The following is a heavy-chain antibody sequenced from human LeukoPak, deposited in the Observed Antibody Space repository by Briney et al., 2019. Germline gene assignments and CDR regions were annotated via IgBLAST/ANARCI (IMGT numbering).Heavy chain of an antibody. V-gene: IGHV3-33*01. Sequence: GGSRRLSWAASGFTFGNYGMHWVRQAPGRGLEWVALIWYDGNNKYYADSVKGRFTISRDNSKNTLYLQMNSLRADDTAVYYCARQYCSGDNCSFSDWGQGTLVTVSS. J-gene: IGHJ4*02. D-gene: IGHD2-15*01. CDR1: GFTFGNYG. CDR3: ARQYCSGDNCSFSD. CDR2: IWYDGNNK.